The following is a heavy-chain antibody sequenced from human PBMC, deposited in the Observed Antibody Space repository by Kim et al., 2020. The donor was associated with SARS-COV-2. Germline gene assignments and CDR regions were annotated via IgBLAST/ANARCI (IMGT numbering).Heavy chain of an antibody. Sequence: GGSLRLSCAASGFTFSSYWMSWVRQAPGKGLEWVANIKQDGSEKYYVDSVKGRFTISRDNAKNSLYLQMNSLRAEDTAVYYCAREGVFKGNYYFDYWGQGTLVTVSS. V-gene: IGHV3-7*03. CDR3: AREGVFKGNYYFDY. CDR2: IKQDGSEK. D-gene: IGHD2-8*01. CDR1: GFTFSSYW. J-gene: IGHJ4*02.